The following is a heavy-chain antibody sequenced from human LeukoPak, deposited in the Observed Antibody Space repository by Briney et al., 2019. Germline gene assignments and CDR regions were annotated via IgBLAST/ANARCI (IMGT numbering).Heavy chain of an antibody. Sequence: GGSLRLSCAASGFVFSIYEMNWVRQAPGKGLEWVSYISSSGRTIYYADSVKGRFTISRDNAKNLLYLQMNSLRAEDTAVYYCARDCSGGSCYSTTYQYGMDVWGQGTTVTVSS. D-gene: IGHD2-15*01. J-gene: IGHJ6*02. CDR2: ISSSGRTI. CDR1: GFVFSIYE. CDR3: ARDCSGGSCYSTTYQYGMDV. V-gene: IGHV3-48*03.